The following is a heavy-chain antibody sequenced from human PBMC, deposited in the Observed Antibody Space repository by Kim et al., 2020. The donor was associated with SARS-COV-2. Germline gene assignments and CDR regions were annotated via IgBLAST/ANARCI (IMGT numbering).Heavy chain of an antibody. Sequence: SVKVSCKASGGTFSSYAISWVRQAPGQGLEWMGGIIPIFGTANYAQKFQGRVTITADESTSTAYMELSSLRSEDTAVYYCATLATVRQTRDGYNRHYYYYGVDVWGQGTTVTVSS. CDR3: ATLATVRQTRDGYNRHYYYYGVDV. D-gene: IGHD5-12*01. CDR2: IIPIFGTA. CDR1: GGTFSSYA. J-gene: IGHJ6*02. V-gene: IGHV1-69*13.